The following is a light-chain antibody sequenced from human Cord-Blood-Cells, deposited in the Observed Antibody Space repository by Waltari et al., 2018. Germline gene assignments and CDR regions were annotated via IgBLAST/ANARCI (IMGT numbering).Light chain of an antibody. V-gene: IGKV3-20*01. J-gene: IGKJ1*01. Sequence: EIELTQSPGTLSLSPGERATLSCRASQSVSSSYLAWYQQKPGQAPRLLIYGASSSATGIPDRFSGSGSGTDFTLTISRLEPEDFAVYYCQQYGSSPWTFGQGTKVEIK. CDR2: GAS. CDR3: QQYGSSPWT. CDR1: QSVSSSY.